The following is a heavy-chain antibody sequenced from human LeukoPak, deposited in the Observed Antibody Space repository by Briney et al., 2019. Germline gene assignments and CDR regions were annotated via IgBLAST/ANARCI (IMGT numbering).Heavy chain of an antibody. CDR3: ARDNAKGGSGSYFPPNFDY. J-gene: IGHJ4*02. CDR2: IYYSGST. D-gene: IGHD3-10*01. Sequence: TSETLSLTCTVSGGSISSGGYYWSWIRQHPGKGLEWIGYIYYSGSTYYNPSLKSRVTISVDTSKNQFSLKLSSVTAADTAVYYCARDNAKGGSGSYFPPNFDYWGQGTLVTVSS. CDR1: GGSISSGGYY. V-gene: IGHV4-31*03.